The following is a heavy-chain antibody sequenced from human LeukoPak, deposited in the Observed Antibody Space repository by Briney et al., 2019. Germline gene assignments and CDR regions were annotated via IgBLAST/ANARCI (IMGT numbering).Heavy chain of an antibody. V-gene: IGHV3-21*01. J-gene: IGHJ4*02. CDR1: EFTFSSYS. D-gene: IGHD2-2*01. CDR3: ARGAGYCTSTSCHLWSDY. Sequence: GGSLRLSCAASEFTFSSYSMNWVRQAPGKGLEWVSSISSSSNIYYADSVKGRFAVSRDSAKNEMYLQMNSLRAEDTAVYFCARGAGYCTSTSCHLWSDYWGQGTLVTVSS. CDR2: ISSSSNI.